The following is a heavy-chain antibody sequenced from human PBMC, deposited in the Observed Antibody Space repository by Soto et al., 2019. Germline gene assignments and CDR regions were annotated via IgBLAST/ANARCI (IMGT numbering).Heavy chain of an antibody. V-gene: IGHV3-23*01. Sequence: GGSLRLSCAASGFTFSSYALIWVRQAPKKGLEWVSSISDSGDMTYYADSVKGRFTISRDNSKNTLYLQMNSLRAEDTAAYYCAKPMVTDFDYWGQGTLVTVSS. CDR2: ISDSGDMT. D-gene: IGHD4-17*01. CDR1: GFTFSSYA. J-gene: IGHJ4*02. CDR3: AKPMVTDFDY.